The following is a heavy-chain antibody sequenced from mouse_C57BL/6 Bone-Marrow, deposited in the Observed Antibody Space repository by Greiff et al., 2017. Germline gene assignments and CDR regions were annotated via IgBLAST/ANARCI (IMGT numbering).Heavy chain of an antibody. V-gene: IGHV1-69*01. D-gene: IGHD3-1*01. CDR3: AGGLAWFAY. Sequence: VQLQQPGAELVMPGASVKLSCKASGYTFTSYWMHWVKQRPGQGLEWLGEIDPSDSYTNYNQKFKGKSTLTVDKSSSTAYMQLSSLTSEDSAVYYCAGGLAWFAYWGQGTLVTVSA. CDR1: GYTFTSYW. CDR2: IDPSDSYT. J-gene: IGHJ3*01.